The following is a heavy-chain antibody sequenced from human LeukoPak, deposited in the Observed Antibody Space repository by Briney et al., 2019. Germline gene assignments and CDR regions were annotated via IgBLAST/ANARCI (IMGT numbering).Heavy chain of an antibody. V-gene: IGHV5-51*01. CDR2: IHPGDSDT. Sequence: GESLKISCKGSGYSFTSYWIGWVRQMPGKGLEGMGVIHPGDSDTRYSPSFQGQVTISADKSISTAYLQWSSLKASDTAMYYCARLFSDDSSGYYCDYWGQGTLVTVSS. D-gene: IGHD3-22*01. J-gene: IGHJ4*02. CDR1: GYSFTSYW. CDR3: ARLFSDDSSGYYCDY.